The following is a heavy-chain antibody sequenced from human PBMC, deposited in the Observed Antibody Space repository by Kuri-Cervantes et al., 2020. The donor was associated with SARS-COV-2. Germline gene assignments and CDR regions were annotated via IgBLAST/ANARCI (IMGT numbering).Heavy chain of an antibody. Sequence: SETLSLTCAVYGGSFTDYYWNWIRQPPGKGLEWIGRVDHRGGTNYNPSLRSRVTISVDTSKNQFSLKLSSVTAADTAVYYCARPGGFLDVWGKGTTVTVSS. J-gene: IGHJ6*04. D-gene: IGHD4-23*01. CDR1: GGSFTDYY. V-gene: IGHV4-34*01. CDR2: VDHRGGT. CDR3: ARPGGFLDV.